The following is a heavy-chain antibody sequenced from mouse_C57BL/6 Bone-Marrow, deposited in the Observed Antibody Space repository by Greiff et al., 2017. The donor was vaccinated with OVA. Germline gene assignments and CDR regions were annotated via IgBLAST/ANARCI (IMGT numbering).Heavy chain of an antibody. CDR2: ISNGGGSN. CDR3: SNYVDYFDY. Sequence: EVKLMESGGGLVQPGGSLKLSCAASGFTFSDYYMYWVRQTPEKRLEWVAYISNGGGSNYYPDTVKGRFTISRDNAKNTLYLQMSRLKSEDTAMYYCSNYVDYFDYWGQGTTLTVSS. V-gene: IGHV5-12*01. CDR1: GFTFSDYY. D-gene: IGHD2-5*01. J-gene: IGHJ2*01.